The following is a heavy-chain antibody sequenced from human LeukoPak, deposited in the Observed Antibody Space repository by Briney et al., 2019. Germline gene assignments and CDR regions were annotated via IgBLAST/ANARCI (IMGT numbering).Heavy chain of an antibody. CDR1: GYTFIDDY. Sequence: ASVKVSCKASGYTFIDDYIYWLRQAPGQGPEYMGWINPKSGDSRFVEKFQGRVTLTRDTSIGTTYLELKRLRCDDTAVYYCATDVETGSWGQGTLVTVSS. CDR3: ATDVETGS. CDR2: INPKSGDS. V-gene: IGHV1-2*02. D-gene: IGHD2-21*02. J-gene: IGHJ5*02.